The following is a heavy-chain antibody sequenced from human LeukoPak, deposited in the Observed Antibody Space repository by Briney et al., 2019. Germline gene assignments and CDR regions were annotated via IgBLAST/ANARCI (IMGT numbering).Heavy chain of an antibody. J-gene: IGHJ3*02. CDR2: IYYSGST. V-gene: IGHV4-31*03. CDR1: GGSISSGGYY. CDR3: ARTVIWFGEFGVPRSLSAFDI. D-gene: IGHD3-10*01. Sequence: SQPLSLTCTVSGGSISSGGYYLSWIRQHPGKGLEWIGYIYYSGSTYYNPFLKSRVTISVDTSKNQFSLKLSSVTGADTAVYYCARTVIWFGEFGVPRSLSAFDIRGQGTMVTVSS.